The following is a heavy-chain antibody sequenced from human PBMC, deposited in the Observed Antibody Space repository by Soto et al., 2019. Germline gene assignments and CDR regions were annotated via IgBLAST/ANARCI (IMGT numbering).Heavy chain of an antibody. CDR1: GGSMSNYY. CDR2: IYYSGTT. V-gene: IGHV4-59*08. CDR3: ARFYGSVFDP. Sequence: SETLSLTCTVSGGSMSNYYWSWIRQPPGKGLEWIGYIYYSGTTTNNPSLKSRVTISVDMSTNQFSLKLTSVTAADTAVYYCARFYGSVFDPWGQGTLVTVSS. D-gene: IGHD3-10*01. J-gene: IGHJ5*02.